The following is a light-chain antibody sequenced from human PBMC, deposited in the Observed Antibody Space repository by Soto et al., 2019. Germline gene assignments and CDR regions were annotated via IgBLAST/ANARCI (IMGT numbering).Light chain of an antibody. J-gene: IGKJ4*01. CDR3: QPYGSSLT. CDR1: QSVSSSH. CDR2: GAS. V-gene: IGKV3-20*01. Sequence: DIVVTQSPGTLSLSPGESVTLSCRASQSVSSSHLAWYQQKPGQAPRLFIYGASRSATGIPDRFSGSGSGTAFTLTISRLQPEDFAVYYFQPYGSSLTFGGGNKVEIK.